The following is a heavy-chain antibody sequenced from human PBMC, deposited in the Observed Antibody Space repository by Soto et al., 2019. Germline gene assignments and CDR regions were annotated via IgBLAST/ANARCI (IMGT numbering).Heavy chain of an antibody. CDR2: IYYSGST. J-gene: IGHJ4*02. D-gene: IGHD1-26*01. CDR1: GGSISSSSYY. CDR3: ATSGGSYYFGFDY. Sequence: QLQLQESGPGLVKPSETLSLTCTVSGGSISSSSYYWGWIRQPPGKGLEGIGSIYYSGSTYYHPSRKSGPTKSVDTSKNQFPPKLSSVTAADTAVYYCATSGGSYYFGFDYWGQGTLVTGSS. V-gene: IGHV4-39*01.